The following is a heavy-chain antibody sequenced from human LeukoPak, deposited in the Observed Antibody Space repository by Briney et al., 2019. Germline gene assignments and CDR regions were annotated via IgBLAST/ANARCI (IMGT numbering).Heavy chain of an antibody. D-gene: IGHD1-26*01. J-gene: IGHJ4*02. CDR3: ANNAYHSEWELHDY. CDR2: ISSIGATI. CDR1: GFTFSDYS. Sequence: PGGSLRLSCAASGFTFSDYSMNWVRQATGKGLEWVSYISSIGATIYYADSVKGRFTISRDNSKNTLYLQMNSLRAEDTAVYYCANNAYHSEWELHDYWGQGTLVTVSS. V-gene: IGHV3-48*01.